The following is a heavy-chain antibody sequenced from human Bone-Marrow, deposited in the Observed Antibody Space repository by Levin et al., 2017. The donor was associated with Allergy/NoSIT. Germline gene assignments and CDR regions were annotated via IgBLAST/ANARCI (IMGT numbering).Heavy chain of an antibody. CDR2: ISGSGGST. Sequence: GESLKISCAASGFTFSSYAMSWVRQAPGKGLEWVSAISGSGGSTYYADSVKGRFTISRDNSKNTLYLQMNSLRAEDTAVYYCAKDLSGGYGGNLGAFDIWGQGTMVTVSS. J-gene: IGHJ3*02. CDR3: AKDLSGGYGGNLGAFDI. D-gene: IGHD4-23*01. V-gene: IGHV3-23*01. CDR1: GFTFSSYA.